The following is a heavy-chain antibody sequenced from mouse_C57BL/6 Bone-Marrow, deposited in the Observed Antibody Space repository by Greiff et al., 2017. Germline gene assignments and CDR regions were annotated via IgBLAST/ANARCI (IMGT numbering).Heavy chain of an antibody. Sequence: QLKQSGAELAKPGASVKLSCKASGYTFTSYWMHWVKQRPGQGLEWIGYINPSSGYTKYNQKFKDKATLTADKSSSTAYMQLSSLTYEDSAVYYCASIYYWFAYWGQGTLVTVSA. CDR3: ASIYYWFAY. V-gene: IGHV1-7*01. D-gene: IGHD2-1*01. CDR2: INPSSGYT. J-gene: IGHJ3*01. CDR1: GYTFTSYW.